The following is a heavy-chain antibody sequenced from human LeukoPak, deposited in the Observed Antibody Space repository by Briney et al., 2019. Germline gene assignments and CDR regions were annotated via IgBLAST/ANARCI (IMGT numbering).Heavy chain of an antibody. CDR2: IILIFGTA. V-gene: IGHV1-69*05. CDR1: GGTFSSYA. J-gene: IGHJ4*02. D-gene: IGHD3-9*01. CDR3: ARAPLRYFDWPTGY. Sequence: SVKVSCKASGGTFSSYAISWVRQAPGQGLEWMGGIILIFGTANYAQKFQGRVTITTNESTSTAYMELSSLRSEDTAVYYCARAPLRYFDWPTGYWGQGTLVTVSS.